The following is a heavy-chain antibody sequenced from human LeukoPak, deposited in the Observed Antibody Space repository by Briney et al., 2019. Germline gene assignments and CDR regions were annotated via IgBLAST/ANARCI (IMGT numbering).Heavy chain of an antibody. Sequence: SVNVSCKASGGTFSSYAISWVRQAPGQGLEWMGRIIPILVIANYAQKFQGRVTITADKSTSTAYMELSSLRSEDSAVYYCARDRLGYCSGGSCSGIYYYYGMDVWGQGTTVTVSS. CDR2: IIPILVIA. D-gene: IGHD2-15*01. J-gene: IGHJ6*02. V-gene: IGHV1-69*04. CDR1: GGTFSSYA. CDR3: ARDRLGYCSGGSCSGIYYYYGMDV.